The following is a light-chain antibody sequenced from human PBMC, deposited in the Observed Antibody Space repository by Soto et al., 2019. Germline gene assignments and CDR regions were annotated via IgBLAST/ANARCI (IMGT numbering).Light chain of an antibody. J-gene: IGKJ5*01. CDR2: AAS. Sequence: VLWMTQSPSLLSASTGDRVTITCRTSQGVSTYVAWYQQKPGKPPKPLIYAASTLHSGVPARFSGSGSGTDFTLTISRLEPEDFAVYYCQQYGSSPSITFGQGTRLEIK. V-gene: IGKV1D-8*03. CDR3: QQYGSSPSIT. CDR1: QGVSTY.